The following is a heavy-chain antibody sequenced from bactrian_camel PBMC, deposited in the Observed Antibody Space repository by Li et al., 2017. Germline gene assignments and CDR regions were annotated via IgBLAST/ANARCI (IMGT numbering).Heavy chain of an antibody. V-gene: IGHV3S6*01. CDR2: ITSDGSGT. D-gene: IGHD4*01. CDR3: ATQGFWGTNEYLY. J-gene: IGHJ4*01. CDR1: GYTGRNYC. Sequence: HVQLVESGGGSVQAGGSLRLSCAASGYTGRNYCMGWFRQAPGKGLEWVSKITSDGSGTYSADSVKGRFTISRDDAKDTVCLQMNSLKSEDTALYYCATQGFWGTNEYLYWGQGTQVTVS.